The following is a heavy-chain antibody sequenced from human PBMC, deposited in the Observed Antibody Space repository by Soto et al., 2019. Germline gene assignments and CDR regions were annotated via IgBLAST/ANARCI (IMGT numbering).Heavy chain of an antibody. CDR2: INPNSGGT. D-gene: IGHD3-22*01. Sequence: ASVKVSCKASGYTFTGYYMHWVRQAPGQGLEWMGWINPNSGGTNYAQKFQGRVTMTRDTSISTAYMELSRLRSDDTAVYYCLGRGYYYDSSGYTRVLGAFDIWDQGTMVSVSS. V-gene: IGHV1-2*02. CDR1: GYTFTGYY. CDR3: LGRGYYYDSSGYTRVLGAFDI. J-gene: IGHJ3*02.